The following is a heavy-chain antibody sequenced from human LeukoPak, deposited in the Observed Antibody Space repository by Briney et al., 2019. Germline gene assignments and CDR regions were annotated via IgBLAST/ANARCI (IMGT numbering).Heavy chain of an antibody. CDR1: VYTFTSYD. CDR3: ASVLYCGADCYSGRYFFDY. D-gene: IGHD2-21*02. CDR2: INPSGDST. J-gene: IGHJ4*02. V-gene: IGHV1-46*01. Sequence: ASVKVSCKASVYTFTSYDMHWVRQAPGQGLEWMGTINPSGDSTSYEQKFQGRVTMTRDTSTSTVYMELSSLRSEDTAVYYCASVLYCGADCYSGRYFFDYWGQGTLVTVSS.